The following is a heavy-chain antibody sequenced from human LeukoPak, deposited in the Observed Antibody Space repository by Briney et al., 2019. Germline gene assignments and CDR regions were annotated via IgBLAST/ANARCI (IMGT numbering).Heavy chain of an antibody. CDR3: ARILQQLIDY. CDR2: IYYSGST. CDR1: GGSIRSTSYY. D-gene: IGHD6-13*01. Sequence: PSETLSLTCTVPGGSIRSTSYYWGWIRQPPGKGLEWIGSIYYSGSTYYNPSLKSRVTISVDTSKNQFSLKLSSVTAADTAVYYCARILQQLIDYWGQGTLVTVSS. J-gene: IGHJ4*02. V-gene: IGHV4-39*01.